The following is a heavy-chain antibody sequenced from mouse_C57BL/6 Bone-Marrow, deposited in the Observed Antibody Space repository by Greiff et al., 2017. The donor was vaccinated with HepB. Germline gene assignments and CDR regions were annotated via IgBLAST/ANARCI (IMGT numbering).Heavy chain of an antibody. J-gene: IGHJ4*01. V-gene: IGHV5-4*01. CDR1: GFTFSSYA. CDR2: ISDGGSYT. D-gene: IGHD1-1*01. CDR3: ARDWNYGSSYPYAMDY. Sequence: DVKLVESGGGLVKPGGSLKLSCAASGFTFSSYAMSWVRQTPEKRLEWVATISDGGSYTYYPDNVKGRFTISRDNAKNNLYLQMSHLKSEDTAMYYCARDWNYGSSYPYAMDYWGQGTSVTVSS.